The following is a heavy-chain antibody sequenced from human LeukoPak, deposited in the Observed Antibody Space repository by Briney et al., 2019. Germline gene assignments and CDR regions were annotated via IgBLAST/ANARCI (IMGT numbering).Heavy chain of an antibody. CDR1: GGSISSGSYY. Sequence: SETLSLTCTVSGGSISSGSYYWSWIRQPAGKGLEWIGRIYTSGSTNYNPSLKSRVTISVDTSKNQFSLKLSSVTAADTAVYYCARSGAKGAFDIWGQGTMVTVSS. CDR2: IYTSGST. D-gene: IGHD4/OR15-4a*01. J-gene: IGHJ3*02. CDR3: ARSGAKGAFDI. V-gene: IGHV4-61*02.